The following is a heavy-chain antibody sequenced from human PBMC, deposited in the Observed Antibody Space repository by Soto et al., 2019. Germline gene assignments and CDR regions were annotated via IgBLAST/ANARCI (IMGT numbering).Heavy chain of an antibody. J-gene: IGHJ6*03. Sequence: VQLVESGGGLVQPGGSLRLSCAASGFTFSSYWMSWVRQAPGKGLEWVANIKQDGSEKYYVDSVKGRFTISRDNAKNSLYLQMNSLRAEDTAVYYCARAGGYCSSTSCYYYYYYMDVWGKGTTVTVSS. CDR2: IKQDGSEK. CDR1: GFTFSSYW. D-gene: IGHD2-2*01. CDR3: ARAGGYCSSTSCYYYYYYMDV. V-gene: IGHV3-7*01.